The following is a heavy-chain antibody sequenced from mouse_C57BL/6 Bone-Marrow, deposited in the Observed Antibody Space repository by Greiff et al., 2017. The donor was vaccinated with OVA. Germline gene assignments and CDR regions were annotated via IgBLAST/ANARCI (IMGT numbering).Heavy chain of an antibody. Sequence: QVQLQQPGAELVKPGASVKMSCKASGYTFTSYWITWVKQRPGQGLEWIGDIYPGSGSTNYNEKFKSKATLAVATSASTAYMQLSSLTSEDSAVYYCAREGWDFDYGGEGTTLTVSS. J-gene: IGHJ2*01. CDR3: AREGWDFDY. D-gene: IGHD3-3*01. V-gene: IGHV1-55*01. CDR1: GYTFTSYW. CDR2: IYPGSGST.